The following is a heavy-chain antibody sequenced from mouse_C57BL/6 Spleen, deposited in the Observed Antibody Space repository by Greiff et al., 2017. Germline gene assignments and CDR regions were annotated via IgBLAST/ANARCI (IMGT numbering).Heavy chain of an antibody. V-gene: IGHV1-26*01. CDR1: GYTFTDYY. CDR3: ARSGDYDEMDY. J-gene: IGHJ4*01. Sequence: VQLQQSGPELVKPGASVKISCKASGYTFTDYYMNWVKQSHGKSLEWIGDINPNNGGTSYNQKFKGKATLTVDKSSSTAYMELRSLTSEDSAVYYCARSGDYDEMDYWGQGTSVTVSS. CDR2: INPNNGGT. D-gene: IGHD2-4*01.